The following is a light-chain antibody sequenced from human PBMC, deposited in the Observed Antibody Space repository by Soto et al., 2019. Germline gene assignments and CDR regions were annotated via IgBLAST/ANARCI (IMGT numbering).Light chain of an antibody. CDR1: QSVSSSY. CDR2: GAS. V-gene: IGKV3-20*01. J-gene: IGKJ1*01. CDR3: QQYGSSLWT. Sequence: EIVLTQSPGTLSLSPGERATLSCRASQSVSSSYLAWYQQRPGQALRLLIYGASSRATGIPDRFSGSGSGTDFTLTISRLEPEDFAVYYCQQYGSSLWTFGQGTKVDI.